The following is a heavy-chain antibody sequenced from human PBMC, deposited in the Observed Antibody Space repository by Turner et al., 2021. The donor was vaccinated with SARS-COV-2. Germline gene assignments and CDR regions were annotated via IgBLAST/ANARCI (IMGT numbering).Heavy chain of an antibody. CDR2: INQSGSS. V-gene: IGHV4-34*01. J-gene: IGHJ4*02. CDR1: GGSFSGYY. D-gene: IGHD5-18*01. CDR3: ARGGGYSYGALDY. Sequence: QVQLQQWGAGLLKPSETLSLTCAVYGGSFSGYYWSWIRQPPGKGLEWIGEINQSGSSNYNPSLKSRVTISVDTSKNQFSLNLSSVTAADTAVYYCARGGGYSYGALDYWGQGTLVTVSS.